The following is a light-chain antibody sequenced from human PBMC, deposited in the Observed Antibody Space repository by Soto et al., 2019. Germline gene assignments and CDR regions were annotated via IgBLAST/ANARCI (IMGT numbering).Light chain of an antibody. Sequence: EIVLTQSPATLSLSPGERATLSCRASQSVSNNYLAWYQQKPGQAPRLLIYGASNRATGIPDRFSGSGSGTDFTLTINSLKSEDVGVYYCQQYNNWPPSTFGQGTRLEIK. J-gene: IGKJ5*01. CDR1: QSVSNNY. V-gene: IGKV3-11*01. CDR2: GAS. CDR3: QQYNNWPPST.